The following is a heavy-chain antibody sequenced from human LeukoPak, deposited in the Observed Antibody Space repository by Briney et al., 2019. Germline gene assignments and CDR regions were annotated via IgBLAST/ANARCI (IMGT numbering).Heavy chain of an antibody. J-gene: IGHJ4*02. V-gene: IGHV3-23*01. CDR3: AKDRDIVLMVYAEYFDY. D-gene: IGHD2-8*01. Sequence: QPRGSLRLSCAASGFTFSSYAMSWVRQAPGKGLELVSAISGSGGSTYYADSVKGRFTISRDNSKNTLYLQMNSLRAEDTAVYYCAKDRDIVLMVYAEYFDYWGQGTLVTVSS. CDR1: GFTFSSYA. CDR2: ISGSGGST.